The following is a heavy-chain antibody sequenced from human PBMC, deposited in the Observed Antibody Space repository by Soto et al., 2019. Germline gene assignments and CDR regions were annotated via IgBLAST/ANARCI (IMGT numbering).Heavy chain of an antibody. CDR1: GYTFTSYY. Sequence: GASVKVSCKASGYTFTSYYMHWVRQAPGQGLEWMGIINPSGGSTSYAQKFQGRVTMTRDTSTSTVYMELSSLRSEDTAVYYCAASITIFGVDNFLDYWGQGTLVTVSS. D-gene: IGHD3-3*01. CDR2: INPSGGST. J-gene: IGHJ4*02. V-gene: IGHV1-46*01. CDR3: AASITIFGVDNFLDY.